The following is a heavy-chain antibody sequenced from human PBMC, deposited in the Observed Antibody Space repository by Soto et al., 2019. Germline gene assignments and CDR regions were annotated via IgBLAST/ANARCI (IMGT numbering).Heavy chain of an antibody. CDR3: ARSPRLYETIGYYSYYSDY. Sequence: QVQLQESGPRLVKPSETLSLTCTVSGDSISSYYWSWFRQPPGKGLEWIGYIPYTGRNNYNPSLKRRVTISVDTSKNQFALELRSVTAADTAVYFCARSPRLYETIGYYSYYSDYWGQGTLVTVSS. D-gene: IGHD3-22*01. CDR1: GDSISSYY. V-gene: IGHV4-59*01. J-gene: IGHJ4*02. CDR2: IPYTGRN.